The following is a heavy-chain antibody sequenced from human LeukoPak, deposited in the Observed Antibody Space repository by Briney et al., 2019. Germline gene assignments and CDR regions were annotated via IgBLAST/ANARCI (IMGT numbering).Heavy chain of an antibody. Sequence: GGSLRLSCAASGFTFSSYGMHWVRQAPGKGLEWVAVISFDGSSKYYPDSVKGRFTISRDNSKNTLYLQMNSLRPEDTAVYYCATDKGPTGPAFDYRGQGTLVTVSS. J-gene: IGHJ4*02. CDR3: ATDKGPTGPAFDY. D-gene: IGHD4-11*01. V-gene: IGHV3-30*03. CDR2: ISFDGSSK. CDR1: GFTFSSYG.